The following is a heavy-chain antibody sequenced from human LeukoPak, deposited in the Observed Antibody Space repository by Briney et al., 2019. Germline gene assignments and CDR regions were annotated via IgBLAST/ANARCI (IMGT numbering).Heavy chain of an antibody. V-gene: IGHV3-23*01. J-gene: IGHJ6*04. CDR3: AKDTVLRFLEWSYWFDP. Sequence: GGSLRLSCAASGFTFSSYAMSWVRQAPGKGLEWVSAISGSGGSTYYADSVKGRFTISRDNSKNTLYLQMNSLRAEDTAVYYCAKDTVLRFLEWSYWFDPWGKGTTVTVSS. CDR1: GFTFSSYA. D-gene: IGHD3-3*01. CDR2: ISGSGGST.